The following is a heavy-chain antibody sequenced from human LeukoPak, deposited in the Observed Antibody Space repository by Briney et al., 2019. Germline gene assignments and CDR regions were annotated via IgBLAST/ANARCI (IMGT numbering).Heavy chain of an antibody. CDR1: GFTFDDYA. V-gene: IGHV3-43*02. D-gene: IGHD3-22*01. J-gene: IGHJ4*02. Sequence: GGPLRLSCAASGFTFDDYAMHWVRQAPGKGLEWVSLISGDGGSTYYADSVKGRFTISRDNSKNSLYLQMNSLRTEDTALYYCAKDIHYDSSGYYARKPNPFDYWGQGTLVTVSS. CDR2: ISGDGGST. CDR3: AKDIHYDSSGYYARKPNPFDY.